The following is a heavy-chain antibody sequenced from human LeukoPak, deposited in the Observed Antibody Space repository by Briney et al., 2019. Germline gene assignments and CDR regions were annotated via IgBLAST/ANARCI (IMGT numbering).Heavy chain of an antibody. Sequence: SQTLSLTCTVSGGSISSGDYYWSWIRQPPGKGLEWTGYIYYSGSTYYNPSLKSRVTISVDTSKNQFSLKLSSVTAADTAVYYCARHNSDTAMVHYFDYWGQGTLVTVSS. CDR3: ARHNSDTAMVHYFDY. J-gene: IGHJ4*02. V-gene: IGHV4-30-4*01. CDR2: IYYSGST. CDR1: GGSISSGDYY. D-gene: IGHD5-18*01.